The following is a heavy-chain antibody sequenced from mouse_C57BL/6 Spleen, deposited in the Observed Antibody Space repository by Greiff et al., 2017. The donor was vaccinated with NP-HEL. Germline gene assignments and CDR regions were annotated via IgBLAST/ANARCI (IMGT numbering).Heavy chain of an antibody. J-gene: IGHJ2*01. CDR1: GFTFSSYG. D-gene: IGHD3-3*01. V-gene: IGHV5-6*01. CDR3: ARQGDSFDY. CDR2: ISSGGSYT. Sequence: DVHLVESGGDLVKPGGSLKLSCAASGFTFSSYGMSWVRQTPDKRLEWVATISSGGSYTYYPDSVKGRFTISRDNAKNTLYLQMSSLESEDTAMYYCARQGDSFDYWGQGTTLTVSS.